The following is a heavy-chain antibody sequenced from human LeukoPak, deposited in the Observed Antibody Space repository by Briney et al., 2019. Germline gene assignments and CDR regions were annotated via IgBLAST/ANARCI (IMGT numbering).Heavy chain of an antibody. CDR2: IKQDGSEK. J-gene: IGHJ4*02. CDR1: TITFSNYW. V-gene: IGHV3-7*01. D-gene: IGHD1-26*01. CDR3: ARDRGDSLVGADFDS. Sequence: GGSLRLSCAASTITFSNYWMSWVRQAPGKGLEWVANIKQDGSEKYYVDSVKGRFTISRDNAKNSLYLQMNGLRAADTAVYYCARDRGDSLVGADFDSWGQGTLVTVSS.